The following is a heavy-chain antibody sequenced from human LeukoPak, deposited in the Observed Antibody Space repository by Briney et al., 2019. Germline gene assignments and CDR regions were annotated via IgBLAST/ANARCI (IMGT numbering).Heavy chain of an antibody. D-gene: IGHD6-19*01. V-gene: IGHV3-21*01. Sequence: GGSLRLSCAASGFTFSSYSMNWVRQAPGKGLEWVSSISSSSSYIYYADSVKGRFTISRGNAKNSLYLQMNSLRAEDTAVYYCARGVFAVAGINYFDYWGQGTLVTVSS. CDR3: ARGVFAVAGINYFDY. CDR1: GFTFSSYS. CDR2: ISSSSSYI. J-gene: IGHJ4*02.